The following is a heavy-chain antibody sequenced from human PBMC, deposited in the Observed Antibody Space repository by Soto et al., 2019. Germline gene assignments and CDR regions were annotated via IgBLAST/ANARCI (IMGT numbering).Heavy chain of an antibody. CDR3: ARRLGKANYGIDV. V-gene: IGHV5-10-1*01. CDR2: IDPSDSYI. J-gene: IGHJ6*02. CDR1: VYSFTSYC. Sequence: EALKIACQGSVYSFTSYCISWLSQMPVKVRVWMGRIDPSDSYISYSPSFQGHVNTSIDNPNTTAYLQGSTLKASDTAVYFCARRLGKANYGIDVWGQGTTVTVSS. D-gene: IGHD1-26*01.